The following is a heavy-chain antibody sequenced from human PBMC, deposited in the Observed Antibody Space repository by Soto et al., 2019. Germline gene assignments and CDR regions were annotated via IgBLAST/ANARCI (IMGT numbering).Heavy chain of an antibody. CDR2: IYYTGNT. V-gene: IGHV4-30-4*01. D-gene: IGHD2-21*02. Sequence: SETLSLTCNVSGDSISSGADYWNWIRQSPGKGLEWIGYIYYTGNTYYNPSLRSRLTISVDRSKNQFSLRLTSVTAADTAVYYCARGCGNGDCSFDFWGQGTLVTVSS. CDR1: GDSISSGADY. CDR3: ARGCGNGDCSFDF. J-gene: IGHJ4*02.